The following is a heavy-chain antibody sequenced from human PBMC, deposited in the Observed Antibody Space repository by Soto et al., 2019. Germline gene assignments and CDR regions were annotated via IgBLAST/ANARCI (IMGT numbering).Heavy chain of an antibody. CDR3: XTDVLTRQSTDH. Sequence: EVQLVESGGGLVKPGGSLRLSCAASGLTFYLAWLNWVRQAPGRGPEWVGLIKSKIDGETIDYAAPVKGRFTISRDDSKNXLYLQMNSLKTEXTXVXXXXTDVLTRQSTDHWGQGTLVTVSS. J-gene: IGHJ4*02. CDR1: GLTFYLAW. CDR2: IKSKIDGETI. D-gene: IGHD2-21*02. V-gene: IGHV3-15*07.